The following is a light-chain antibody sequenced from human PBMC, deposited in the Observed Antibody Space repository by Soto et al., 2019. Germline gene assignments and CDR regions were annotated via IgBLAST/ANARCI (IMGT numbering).Light chain of an antibody. CDR2: ANS. Sequence: VLTQPPSASGTPGQSVIISCSGSSSNIGNNLVYWYQQVPGMAPKLLIYANSQRPSGVPDRFSGSKSGTSASLAISGLRSEDEADYYCVAWDDSLRCAIFGGGTQLTVL. CDR1: SSNIGNNL. J-gene: IGLJ7*01. V-gene: IGLV1-47*01. CDR3: VAWDDSLRCAI.